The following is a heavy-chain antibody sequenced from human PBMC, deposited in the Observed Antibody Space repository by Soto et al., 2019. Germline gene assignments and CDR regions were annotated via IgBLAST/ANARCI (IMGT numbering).Heavy chain of an antibody. D-gene: IGHD3-22*01. CDR2: IYNSGST. V-gene: IGHV4-30-2*01. Sequence: SETLSLTCAVSGGYISGGYYSWSWIRQPPGKGLEWIGFIYNSGSTYYNSSLKSRVTISVDRSKNHFFLNLTSVTAADTAVYYCARASAYYYDSSGYFPYFDYWGQGTLVTVSS. CDR1: GGYISGGYYS. J-gene: IGHJ4*02. CDR3: ARASAYYYDSSGYFPYFDY.